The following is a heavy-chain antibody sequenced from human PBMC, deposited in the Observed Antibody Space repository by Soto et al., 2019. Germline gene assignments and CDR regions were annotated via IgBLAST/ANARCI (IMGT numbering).Heavy chain of an antibody. CDR1: GFTFSNYG. V-gene: IGHV3-33*01. CDR2: LSYDGSNE. J-gene: IGHJ4*02. D-gene: IGHD3-10*01. CDR3: ARDSYGPEGY. Sequence: QVQLVESGGGVVQPGRSLRLSCAASGFTFSNYGMHWVRQAPGKGLEWVALLSYDGSNEYYVDSVKGRFIISRDISKNTLYLQMNSLRAEDTAVYYCARDSYGPEGYWDQGTLVTVSS.